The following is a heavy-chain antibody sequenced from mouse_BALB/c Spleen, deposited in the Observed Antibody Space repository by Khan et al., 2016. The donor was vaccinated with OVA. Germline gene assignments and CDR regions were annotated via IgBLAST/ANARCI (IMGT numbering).Heavy chain of an antibody. CDR3: SRGDYHGQGYFDV. J-gene: IGHJ1*01. CDR2: ISTGGST. CDR1: GLTFSIYA. D-gene: IGHD1-2*01. Sequence: EVELVESGGGLVKPGGSLELSCAASGLTFSIYAMSWVRQTPEKRLEWVASISTGGSTYYVHSVKGRFTISRDNARNMLYLRMSSLRSENTAMYYCSRGDYHGQGYFDVWGAGTLVTVSS. V-gene: IGHV5-6-5*01.